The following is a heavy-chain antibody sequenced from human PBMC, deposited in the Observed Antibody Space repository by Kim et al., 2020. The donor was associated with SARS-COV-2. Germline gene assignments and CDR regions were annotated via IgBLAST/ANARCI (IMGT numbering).Heavy chain of an antibody. V-gene: IGHV4-34*01. CDR2: INHSGST. CDR1: GGSFSGYY. D-gene: IGHD3-16*01. J-gene: IGHJ4*02. Sequence: SETLSLTCAVYGGSFSGYYWSWIRQPPGKGLEWIGEINHSGSTNYNPSLKSRVTISVATSKNQFSLKLSSVTAADTAVYYCATRDTHDYWGYWGQGTLVTVSS. CDR3: ATRDTHDYWGY.